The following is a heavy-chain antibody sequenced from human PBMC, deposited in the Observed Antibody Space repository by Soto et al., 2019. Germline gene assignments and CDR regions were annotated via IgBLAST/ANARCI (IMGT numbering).Heavy chain of an antibody. CDR2: ISYDGSNK. CDR1: GFTFSSYG. CDR3: AKVSVCGGGSCYTIIEIFDY. V-gene: IGHV3-30*18. J-gene: IGHJ4*02. D-gene: IGHD2-15*01. Sequence: GGSLRLSCAASGFTFSSYGMHWVRQAPGKGLEWVAVISYDGSNKYYADSVKGRFTISRDNSKNTLYLQMNSLRAEDTAVYYCAKVSVCGGGSCYTIIEIFDYWGQGTLVPVSS.